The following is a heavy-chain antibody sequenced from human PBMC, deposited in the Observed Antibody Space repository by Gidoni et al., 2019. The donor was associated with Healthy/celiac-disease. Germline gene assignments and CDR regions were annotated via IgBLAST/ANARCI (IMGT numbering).Heavy chain of an antibody. CDR1: GFSFSIYA. V-gene: IGHV3-23*01. CDR3: AKDRGHYDFIPGDAFDI. Sequence: EVQLLESGGGLVQPGGSLRLSCAASGFSFSIYAMSWVRQAPGKGLEWVSAISGSGGSTYYADSVKGRFTISRDNSKNTLYLQMNSLRAEDTAVYYCAKDRGHYDFIPGDAFDIWGQGTMVTVSS. D-gene: IGHD3-22*01. J-gene: IGHJ3*02. CDR2: ISGSGGST.